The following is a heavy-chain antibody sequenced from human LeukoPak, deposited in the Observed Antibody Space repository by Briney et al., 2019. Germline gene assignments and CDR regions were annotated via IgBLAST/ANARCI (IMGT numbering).Heavy chain of an antibody. Sequence: SETLSLTCTVSGGSISSYYWSWIRQPPGKGLEWIGYIYYSGSTYYNPSLKSRVTISVDTSKNHFSLKMSSVTAADTAVYYCARDPSYYDFWSGYYNPYYFDYWGQGTLVTVSS. CDR3: ARDPSYYDFWSGYYNPYYFDY. J-gene: IGHJ4*02. V-gene: IGHV4-4*08. D-gene: IGHD3-3*01. CDR2: IYYSGST. CDR1: GGSISSYY.